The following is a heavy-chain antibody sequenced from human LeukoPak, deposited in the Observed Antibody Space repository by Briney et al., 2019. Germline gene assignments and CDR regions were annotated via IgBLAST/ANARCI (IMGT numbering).Heavy chain of an antibody. CDR2: IIPIFGTA. Sequence: SVKVSCKASGGTFSSYAISWVRQAPGQGLEWMGGIIPIFGTANYAQKFQGRVTITADESTSTAYMELSSLRPEDTAVYYCATERFVSDAFDIWGQGTMVTVSS. V-gene: IGHV1-69*13. CDR1: GGTFSSYA. D-gene: IGHD3-10*01. J-gene: IGHJ3*02. CDR3: ATERFVSDAFDI.